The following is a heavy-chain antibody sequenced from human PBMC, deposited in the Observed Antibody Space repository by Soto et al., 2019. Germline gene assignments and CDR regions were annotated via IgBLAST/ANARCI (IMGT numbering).Heavy chain of an antibody. Sequence: EVQLVESGGGLVQPGGSLRLSCAASGFTFSSYDMHWVRQATGKGLEWVSAIGTAGDTYYPGSVKGRFTISRENAKNSLYLQMNSLRAGDTAVYYCARVPVAGPEYGMDVWGQGTTVTVSS. CDR1: GFTFSSYD. J-gene: IGHJ6*02. CDR3: ARVPVAGPEYGMDV. CDR2: IGTAGDT. D-gene: IGHD6-19*01. V-gene: IGHV3-13*04.